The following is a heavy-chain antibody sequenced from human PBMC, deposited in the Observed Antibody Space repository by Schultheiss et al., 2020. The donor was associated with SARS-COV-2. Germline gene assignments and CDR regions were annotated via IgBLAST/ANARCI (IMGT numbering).Heavy chain of an antibody. CDR3: ARDTLDEGYYYYGMDV. CDR2: IHHGGST. J-gene: IGHJ6*02. Sequence: SQTLSLTCAVYGGSFSGYYWSWIRQPPGKGLEWIGKIHHGGSTNYNPSLNSRVTISVDRSKNQFSLKLSSVTAADTAVYYCARDTLDEGYYYYGMDVWGQGTTVTVSS. V-gene: IGHV4-34*01. CDR1: GGSFSGYY. D-gene: IGHD1-1*01.